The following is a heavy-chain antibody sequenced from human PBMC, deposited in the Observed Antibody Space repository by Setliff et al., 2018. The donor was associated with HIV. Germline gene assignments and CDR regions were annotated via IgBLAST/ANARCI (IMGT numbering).Heavy chain of an antibody. D-gene: IGHD1-20*01. J-gene: IGHJ3*02. CDR3: TREGPRITGTGGAFDT. CDR1: GSSISSGYF. Sequence: SETLSLTCAVSGSSISSGYFWGWVRQPPGKGLEWIASIHHSGNTYYNPSLKSRVTISVETSTNQFSLKLNSVTATDTAVYYCTREGPRITGTGGAFDTWGQGTMVTVSS. CDR2: IHHSGNT. V-gene: IGHV4-38-2*02.